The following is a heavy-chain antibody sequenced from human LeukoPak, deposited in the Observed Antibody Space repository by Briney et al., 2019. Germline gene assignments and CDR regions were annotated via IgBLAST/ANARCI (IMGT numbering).Heavy chain of an antibody. Sequence: SETLSLTCTVSGGSISSSSYYWSWIRQPAGKGLEWIGRIYTSGSTNYNPSLKSRVTISVDTSKNQFSLKLSSVTAADTAVYYCARVFSGSYATNWFDPWGQGTLVTVSS. CDR3: ARVFSGSYATNWFDP. J-gene: IGHJ5*02. V-gene: IGHV4-61*02. D-gene: IGHD1-26*01. CDR1: GGSISSSSYY. CDR2: IYTSGST.